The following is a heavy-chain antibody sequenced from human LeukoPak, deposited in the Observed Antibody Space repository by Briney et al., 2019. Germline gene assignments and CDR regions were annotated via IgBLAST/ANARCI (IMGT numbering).Heavy chain of an antibody. CDR3: ARRRGSWSFDY. CDR1: GYTFTGYY. J-gene: IGHJ4*02. V-gene: IGHV1-2*02. CDR2: INPNSGGT. D-gene: IGHD1-26*01. Sequence: ASVKVSCKASGYTFTGYYMHWVRQAPGQGLEWMGWINPNSGGTNYAQKFQGRVTMTRNTSISTAYMELSSLRSEDTAVYYCARRRGSWSFDYWGQGTLVTVSS.